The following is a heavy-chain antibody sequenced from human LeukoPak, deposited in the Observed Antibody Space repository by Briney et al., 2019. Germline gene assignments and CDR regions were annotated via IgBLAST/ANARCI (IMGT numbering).Heavy chain of an antibody. CDR3: AREDTGYVQYPGNAFDI. CDR1: GFTFSSYS. J-gene: IGHJ3*02. V-gene: IGHV3-48*01. D-gene: IGHD5-18*01. CDR2: ISSSSSTI. Sequence: PGGSLRLSCAASGFTFSSYSMNWVRQAPGKGLEWVSYISSSSSTIYYADSVKGRFTISRDNAKNSLYLQMNSLRAEDTAVYYCAREDTGYVQYPGNAFDIWGQGTMVTVSS.